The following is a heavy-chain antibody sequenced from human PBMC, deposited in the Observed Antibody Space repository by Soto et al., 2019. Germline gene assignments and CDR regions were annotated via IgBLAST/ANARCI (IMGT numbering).Heavy chain of an antibody. V-gene: IGHV1-18*01. CDR1: GYTFTRSG. D-gene: IGHD5-12*01. CDR2: ISSYNGDT. Sequence: GASVKVSCKASGYTFTRSGISWVRQAPGQGLEWMGWISSYNGDTNYAQKFQGRVTMTTDTSTSTAYMELRSLRSDDTAVYYCAREGVAPYYYYGMDVWGQGTPVTSP. J-gene: IGHJ6*02. CDR3: AREGVAPYYYYGMDV.